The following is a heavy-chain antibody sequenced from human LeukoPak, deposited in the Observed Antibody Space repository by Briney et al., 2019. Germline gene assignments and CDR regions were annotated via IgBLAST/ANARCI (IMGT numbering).Heavy chain of an antibody. CDR1: GFTFSSYW. J-gene: IGHJ6*03. CDR2: INSDGSST. D-gene: IGHD6-19*01. CDR3: ARQASNQWLAYYYMDV. Sequence: GGSLRLSCAASGFTFSSYWMHWVRQAPGKGLVWVSRINSDGSSTSYADSVKGRLTISRDNAKNTLYLQMNSLRAEDTAVYYCARQASNQWLAYYYMDVWGKGTTVTVSS. V-gene: IGHV3-74*01.